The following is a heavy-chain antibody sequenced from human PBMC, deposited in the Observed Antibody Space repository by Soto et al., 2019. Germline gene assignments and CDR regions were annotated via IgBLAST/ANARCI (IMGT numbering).Heavy chain of an antibody. J-gene: IGHJ6*02. Sequence: PGGSLRLSCAASGFTVSSNYMSWVRQAPGKGLEWVSVIYSGGSTYYADSVKGRFTISRDNSKNTLYLQMNSLRAEDTAVYYCARDRQLLLDYYYGMDVWGQGTTVTVSS. CDR1: GFTVSSNY. V-gene: IGHV3-53*01. D-gene: IGHD3-22*01. CDR3: ARDRQLLLDYYYGMDV. CDR2: IYSGGST.